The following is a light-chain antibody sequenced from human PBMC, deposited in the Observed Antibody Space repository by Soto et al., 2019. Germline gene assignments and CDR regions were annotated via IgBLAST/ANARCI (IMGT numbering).Light chain of an antibody. Sequence: DIQMTQSPSTLSASVGDRVTITCRASQSISSWLAWYQQKPGKAPKLLIYDASSVESGVPSRFSGSGSGTEFTLTISSLQPDDFATYYCQQYNSYSPLTFGGGTKVDIK. J-gene: IGKJ4*01. CDR3: QQYNSYSPLT. V-gene: IGKV1-5*01. CDR1: QSISSW. CDR2: DAS.